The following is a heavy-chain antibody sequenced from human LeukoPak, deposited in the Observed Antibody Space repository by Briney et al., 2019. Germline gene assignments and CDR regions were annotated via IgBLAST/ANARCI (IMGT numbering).Heavy chain of an antibody. CDR1: GFTFSDYY. J-gene: IGHJ4*02. CDR3: ARCPPSFDWLLFHPDY. CDR2: ISSSGSTI. D-gene: IGHD3-9*01. Sequence: GGSLRLSCAASGFTFSDYYMSWIRQAPGKGLEWVSYISSSGSTIYYADSVKGRFTISRDNAKNSLYLQMNSLRAEDTAVYYCARCPPSFDWLLFHPDYWGQGTLVTVSS. V-gene: IGHV3-11*01.